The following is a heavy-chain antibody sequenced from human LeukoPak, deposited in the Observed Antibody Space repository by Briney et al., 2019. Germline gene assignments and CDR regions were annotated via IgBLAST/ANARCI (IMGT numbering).Heavy chain of an antibody. CDR1: GGSISSGDYY. CDR2: IYYSGST. J-gene: IGHJ4*02. CDR3: AREVGWELQGFDY. Sequence: SETLSLTCTVSGGSISSGDYYWSWIRQPPGKGLEWIGYIYYSGSTYYNPSLKSRVTISVDTSKNQFSLKLSSVTAADTAVYYCAREVGWELQGFDYWGQGTLVTVSS. D-gene: IGHD1-26*01. V-gene: IGHV4-30-4*01.